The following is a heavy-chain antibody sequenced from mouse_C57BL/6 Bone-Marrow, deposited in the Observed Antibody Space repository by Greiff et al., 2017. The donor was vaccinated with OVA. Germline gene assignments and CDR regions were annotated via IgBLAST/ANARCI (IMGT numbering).Heavy chain of an antibody. J-gene: IGHJ4*01. CDR2: IHPNSGST. V-gene: IGHV1-64*01. CDR1: GYTFTSYW. CDR3: ARSAPSYGSSPIAMDY. Sequence: VQLQQSGAELVKPGASVKLSCKASGYTFTSYWMHWVKQRPGQGLEWIGMIHPNSGSTNYNEKFKSKATLTVDKSSSTAYMQLSSLTSEDSAVYYCARSAPSYGSSPIAMDYWGQGTSVTVSS. D-gene: IGHD1-1*01.